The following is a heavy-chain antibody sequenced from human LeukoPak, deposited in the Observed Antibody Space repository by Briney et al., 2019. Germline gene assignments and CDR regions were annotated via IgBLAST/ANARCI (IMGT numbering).Heavy chain of an antibody. CDR2: IFTSGIA. J-gene: IGHJ6*03. Sequence: SQTLSLTCTVSGGSIGIYYWNWIRQPAGKGLEWIGRIFTSGIANYNPSLKSRVTMSVDTSKNQFSLNLSSVTAADTAVYYCAREISGTYYNPLGYMDVWGKGTTVTVSS. CDR1: GGSIGIYY. CDR3: AREISGTYYNPLGYMDV. D-gene: IGHD3-10*01. V-gene: IGHV4-4*07.